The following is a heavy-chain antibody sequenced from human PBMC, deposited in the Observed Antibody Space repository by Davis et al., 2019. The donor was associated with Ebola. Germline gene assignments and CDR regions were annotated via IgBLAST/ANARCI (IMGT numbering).Heavy chain of an antibody. J-gene: IGHJ4*02. D-gene: IGHD6-19*01. CDR1: GASVSSGAYY. V-gene: IGHV4-61*08. Sequence: SETLSLTCTVSGASVSSGAYYWSWIRQPPGKGLEWIGSLYYSGFTNYNPSLKSRVTTSIDTSKNQFSLKLGSVTAADTAVYYCARHGQYNSGWYTYFDYWGQGTLVTVS. CDR3: ARHGQYNSGWYTYFDY. CDR2: LYYSGFT.